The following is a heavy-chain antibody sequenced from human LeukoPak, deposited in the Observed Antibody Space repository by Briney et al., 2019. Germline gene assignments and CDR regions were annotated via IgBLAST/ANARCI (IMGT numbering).Heavy chain of an antibody. V-gene: IGHV4-34*01. Sequence: SSETLSLTCAVYGGSFSGYYWSWIRQPPGKGLEWIGEINHSGSNNYNPSLKSRVTISVDTSKNQFSLKLSSVTAADTAVYYCARDRYNSDSSGYYMWYFDYWGQGTLVTVSS. D-gene: IGHD3-22*01. CDR2: INHSGSN. CDR1: GGSFSGYY. J-gene: IGHJ4*02. CDR3: ARDRYNSDSSGYYMWYFDY.